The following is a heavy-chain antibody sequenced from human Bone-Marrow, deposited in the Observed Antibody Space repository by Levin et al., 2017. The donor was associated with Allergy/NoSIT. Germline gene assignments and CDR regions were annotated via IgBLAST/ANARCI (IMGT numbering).Heavy chain of an antibody. V-gene: IGHV3-33*01. CDR3: ARDGPQTRGKTAGHMDV. Sequence: GESLKISCAASGFTFSDYGMHWVRQAPGKGLEWVAIIWFDGSNKYYADSVRGRFTISRDNSWNTVYLQMNSLKAEDTAIYYCARDGPQTRGKTAGHMDVWGQGTTVTV. CDR1: GFTFSDYG. J-gene: IGHJ6*02. CDR2: IWFDGSNK.